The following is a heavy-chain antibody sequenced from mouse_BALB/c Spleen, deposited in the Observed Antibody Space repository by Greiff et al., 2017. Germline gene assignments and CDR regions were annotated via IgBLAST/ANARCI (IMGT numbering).Heavy chain of an antibody. J-gene: IGHJ3*01. D-gene: IGHD1-1*01. CDR1: GYSITSGYS. Sequence: EVQLQQSGPDLVKPSQSLSLTCTVTGYSITSGYSWHWIRQLPGNILEWMGYIHYSGSTNYNPSLKSRISITRDTSKNQSFLQLNSVTTEDTATYYCARGYGSSFWFAYWGQGTLVTVSA. V-gene: IGHV3-1*02. CDR2: IHYSGST. CDR3: ARGYGSSFWFAY.